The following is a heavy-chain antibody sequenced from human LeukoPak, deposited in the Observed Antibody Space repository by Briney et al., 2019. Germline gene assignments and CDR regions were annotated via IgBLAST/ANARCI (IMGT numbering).Heavy chain of an antibody. D-gene: IGHD3-16*01. CDR1: GGSISSYY. CDR2: IYTSGST. J-gene: IGHJ4*02. V-gene: IGHV4-4*08. Sequence: SETLSLTCTVSGGSISSYYWSWIRQPPGKGLEWIGYIYTSGSTNYNPSLKSRVTMSVDTSNNQFSLKLSSVTAADTAVYYCARKRKGAYDFDYWGQGTLVTVSS. CDR3: ARKRKGAYDFDY.